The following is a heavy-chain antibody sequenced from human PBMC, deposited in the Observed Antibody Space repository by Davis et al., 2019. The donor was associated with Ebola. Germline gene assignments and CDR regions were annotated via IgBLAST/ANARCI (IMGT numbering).Heavy chain of an antibody. V-gene: IGHV1-18*01. CDR3: ARGNNYAFEF. Sequence: ASVKVSCKASGYTFTTYGITWVRQAPGQGLDWVGWISPSKGDTNYIQKLQGRVTLTTDTSTSTTYIELSSLISDDTAVYYCARGNNYAFEFWGQGTLVTVSS. D-gene: IGHD3-16*01. CDR1: GYTFTTYG. CDR2: ISPSKGDT. J-gene: IGHJ4*02.